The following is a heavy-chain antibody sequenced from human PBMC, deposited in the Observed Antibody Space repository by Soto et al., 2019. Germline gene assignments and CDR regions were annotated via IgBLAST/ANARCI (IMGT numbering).Heavy chain of an antibody. V-gene: IGHV3-21*01. Sequence: EVQLVESGGGLVKRGGSLRLSCAASGFTFSSYTMNWVRQAPGKGLEWVSSISSSSSYIYYADSVKGRFTISRDNAENSLYLEMNSLRAEDTAVYYCARGYSSGDYWGQGTLVTVSS. CDR2: ISSSSSYI. D-gene: IGHD6-19*01. J-gene: IGHJ4*02. CDR1: GFTFSSYT. CDR3: ARGYSSGDY.